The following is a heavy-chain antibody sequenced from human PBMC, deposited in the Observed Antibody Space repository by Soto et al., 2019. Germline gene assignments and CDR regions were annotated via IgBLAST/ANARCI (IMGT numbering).Heavy chain of an antibody. CDR1: GFTFSSYA. Sequence: SRRLSGASSGFTFSSYAMSWVRQAPGKGLEGVSGVSGSGVTTYYADSVKGRLTISRDNSKNTLYLLLNSLRAEDTAEYYCARDLPSGTFDHTYYSGLDVWGKGTTVTVSS. J-gene: IGHJ6*04. CDR3: ARDLPSGTFDHTYYSGLDV. V-gene: IGHV3-23*01. CDR2: VSGSGVTT. D-gene: IGHD1-26*01.